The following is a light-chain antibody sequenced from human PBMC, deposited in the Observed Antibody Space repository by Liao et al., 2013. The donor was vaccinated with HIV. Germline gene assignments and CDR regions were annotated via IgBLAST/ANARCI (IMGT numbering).Light chain of an antibody. CDR1: SIGSKS. Sequence: SYELTQSPSVSVAPGKTATISCGGDSIGSKSVHWYQQRPGQAPVLVMSYDSDRPSGIPERFSGSNSGNTATLTISGTQTLDEADYYCQSADSSGTAWVFGGGTKLTVL. V-gene: IGLV3-21*01. CDR2: YDS. J-gene: IGLJ3*02. CDR3: QSADSSGTAWV.